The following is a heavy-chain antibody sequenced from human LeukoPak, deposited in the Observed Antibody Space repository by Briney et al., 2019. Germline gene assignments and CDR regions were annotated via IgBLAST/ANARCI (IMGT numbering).Heavy chain of an antibody. V-gene: IGHV4-30-4*01. CDR2: IYYSGST. D-gene: IGHD2-21*02. Sequence: SQTLSLTCTVSGGSISSGDYYWSWIRQPPGKGLEWIGYIYYSGSTYYNPSLKSRVTISVDTSKNQFSLKLSSVTAADTAVCYCASYCGGDCYLGWGQGTLVTVSS. CDR1: GGSISSGDYY. J-gene: IGHJ4*02. CDR3: ASYCGGDCYLG.